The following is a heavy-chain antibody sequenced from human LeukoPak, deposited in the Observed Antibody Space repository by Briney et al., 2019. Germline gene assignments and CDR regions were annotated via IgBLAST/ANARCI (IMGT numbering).Heavy chain of an antibody. V-gene: IGHV4-59*01. CDR3: ARDDPYSSSWYGNSYYYMDV. D-gene: IGHD6-13*01. CDR2: IYYSGST. Sequence: PSETLSLTCTVYGGSISSYYWSWIRQPPGKGLEWIGYIYYSGSTNYNPSLKSRVTISVDTSKNQFSLKLSSVTAADTAVYYCARDDPYSSSWYGNSYYYMDVWGKGTTVTVSS. J-gene: IGHJ6*03. CDR1: GGSISSYY.